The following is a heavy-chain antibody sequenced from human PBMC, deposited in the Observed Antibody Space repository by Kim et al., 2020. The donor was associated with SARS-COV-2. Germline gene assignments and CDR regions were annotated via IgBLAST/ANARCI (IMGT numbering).Heavy chain of an antibody. D-gene: IGHD1-26*01. CDR2: ISSSSSTI. Sequence: GGSLRLSCAASGFTFSSYSMNWVRQAPGKGLEWVSYISSSSSTIYYADSVKGRFTISRDNAKNSLYLQMNSLRDEDTAVYYCARDQRWELLGGYYFDYWGQGTLVTVSS. CDR3: ARDQRWELLGGYYFDY. CDR1: GFTFSSYS. V-gene: IGHV3-48*02. J-gene: IGHJ4*02.